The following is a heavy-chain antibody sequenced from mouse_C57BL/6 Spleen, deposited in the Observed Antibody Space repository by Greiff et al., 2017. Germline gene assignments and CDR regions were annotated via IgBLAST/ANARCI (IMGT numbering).Heavy chain of an antibody. D-gene: IGHD2-4*01. CDR3: ARSRDDYDGGAMDY. Sequence: QVQLQQSGAELARPGASVKMSCKASGYTFTSYTMHWVKQRPGQGLEWIGYINPSSGYTKYNQKFKDKATLTADKSSSTAYMQLSSLTSEDSAVYYCARSRDDYDGGAMDYWGQGTSITVSS. CDR1: GYTFTSYT. CDR2: INPSSGYT. V-gene: IGHV1-4*01. J-gene: IGHJ4*01.